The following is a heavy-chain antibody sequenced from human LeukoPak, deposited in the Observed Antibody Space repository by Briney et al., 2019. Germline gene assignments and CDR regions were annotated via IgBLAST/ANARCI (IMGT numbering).Heavy chain of an antibody. CDR2: ISYDGSNK. CDR3: AKRGVRGYSGYVDY. Sequence: GGSLRLSCAASGFTFSSYGMHWVRQAPGKGLEWVAVISYDGSNKYYADSVKGRFTISRDNSKNTLYLQMNSLRAEDTAVYYCAKRGVRGYSGYVDYWGQGTLVTVSS. D-gene: IGHD5-12*01. CDR1: GFTFSSYG. J-gene: IGHJ4*02. V-gene: IGHV3-30*18.